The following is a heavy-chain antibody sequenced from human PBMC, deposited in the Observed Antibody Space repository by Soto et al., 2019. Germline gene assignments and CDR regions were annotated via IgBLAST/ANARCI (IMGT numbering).Heavy chain of an antibody. CDR1: GFTFSSYA. CDR2: ISYDGSNK. D-gene: IGHD3-22*01. V-gene: IGHV3-30*14. Sequence: GGSLRLSCAASGFTFSSYAMHWVRQAPGKGLEWVAVISYDGSNKYYADSVKGRFTISRDNSKNTLYLQMNSLRAEDTAVYYCTTDPVTMIVVVPSSDWGQGTLVTVSS. J-gene: IGHJ4*02. CDR3: TTDPVTMIVVVPSSD.